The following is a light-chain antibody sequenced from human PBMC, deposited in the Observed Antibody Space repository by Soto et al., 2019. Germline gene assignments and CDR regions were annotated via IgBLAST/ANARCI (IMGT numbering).Light chain of an antibody. Sequence: EIVLTQSPATLSLSPGERATLSCRASQSVTKYLAWYQQKPGQAPRLLIYDASNRATGVPARFSGSGSRTDFTLTISSLQPEDFAVYYCQQRSSWYSFGQGTKLEIK. CDR3: QQRSSWYS. J-gene: IGKJ2*03. CDR1: QSVTKY. V-gene: IGKV3-11*01. CDR2: DAS.